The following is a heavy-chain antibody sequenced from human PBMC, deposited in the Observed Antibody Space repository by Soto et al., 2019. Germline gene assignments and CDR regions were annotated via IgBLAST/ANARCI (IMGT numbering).Heavy chain of an antibody. J-gene: IGHJ6*02. CDR3: ARGRSSGWPRPFYGMDV. D-gene: IGHD6-19*01. CDR2: INTGNDHT. V-gene: IGHV1-3*04. Sequence: ASVKVSCKTSGYTFTTYAVHWVRQAPGQSLEWMGWINTGNDHTKYSQNFQGRVTITRDTSATTAYMELSSLRSEDTAVYYCARGRSSGWPRPFYGMDVWGQGTTVTVSS. CDR1: GYTFTTYA.